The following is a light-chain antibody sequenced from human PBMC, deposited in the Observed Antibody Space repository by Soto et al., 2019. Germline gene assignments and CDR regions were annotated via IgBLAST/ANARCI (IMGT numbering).Light chain of an antibody. CDR1: GSDVGGYDY. Sequence: QSLLTKSASVSGSPGQSITISCTGTGSDVGGYDYVSWYQHHPGKAPKVMIYEVTNRPSGVSNRFSGSKSGNTASLTISGLLAEDEADYYCSSYTSSSTYVFGTGTKVTVL. J-gene: IGLJ1*01. CDR3: SSYTSSSTYV. CDR2: EVT. V-gene: IGLV2-14*01.